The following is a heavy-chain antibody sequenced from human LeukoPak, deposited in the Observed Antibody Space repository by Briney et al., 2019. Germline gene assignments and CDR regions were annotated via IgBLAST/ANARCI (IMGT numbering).Heavy chain of an antibody. D-gene: IGHD3-3*01. CDR3: ARGARLLGWFVVGRPPSAYCFDS. V-gene: IGHV4-34*01. Sequence: SETLSLTCAVYGGSFNSYCWTWISQSPGKGLEWIGEINHSGVTNYNPSLKSRITMSVDTSKNQFALQLNSVTAADSAVYYCARGARLLGWFVVGRPPSAYCFDSWGLGTLVTVSS. J-gene: IGHJ4*02. CDR1: GGSFNSYC. CDR2: INHSGVT.